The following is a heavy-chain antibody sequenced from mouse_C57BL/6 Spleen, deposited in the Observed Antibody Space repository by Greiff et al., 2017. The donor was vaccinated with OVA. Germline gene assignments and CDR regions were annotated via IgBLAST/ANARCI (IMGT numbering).Heavy chain of an antibody. D-gene: IGHD2-1*01. Sequence: DVMLVESEGGLVQPGSSMKLSCTASGFTFSDYYMAWVRQVPEKGLEWVANINYDGSSTYYLDSLKSRFIISRDNAKNILYLQMSSLKSEDTATYYCARGYGNYLSGFAYWGQGTLVTVSA. CDR1: GFTFSDYY. J-gene: IGHJ3*01. CDR2: INYDGSST. V-gene: IGHV5-16*01. CDR3: ARGYGNYLSGFAY.